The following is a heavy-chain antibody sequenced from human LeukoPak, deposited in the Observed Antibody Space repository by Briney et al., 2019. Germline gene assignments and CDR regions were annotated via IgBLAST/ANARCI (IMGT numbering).Heavy chain of an antibody. CDR3: AKDGDDLWSGYESGILFDY. CDR2: ISSSSSYI. J-gene: IGHJ4*02. D-gene: IGHD3-3*01. V-gene: IGHV3-21*01. Sequence: GGSLRLSCAASGFTFSSYSMNWVRQAPGKGLGWVSSISSSSSYIYYADSVKGRFTIPRDNAKNSLYLQMNSLRAEDTAVYYCAKDGDDLWSGYESGILFDYWGQGTLVTVSS. CDR1: GFTFSSYS.